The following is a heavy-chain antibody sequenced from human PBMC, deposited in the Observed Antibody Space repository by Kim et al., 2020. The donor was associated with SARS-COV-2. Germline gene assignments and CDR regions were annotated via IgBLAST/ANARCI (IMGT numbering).Heavy chain of an antibody. CDR1: GYTFTSYG. D-gene: IGHD2-2*01. V-gene: IGHV1-18*01. CDR3: ARDLRPYCSTTSCFPLY. Sequence: ASVKVSCKASGYTFTSYGVTWVRQAPGQGLEWMGWISAYNGNTNYAQKFQDRVTMTTDTSTSTAYIELRSLKSDDTAVYYCARDLRPYCSTTSCFPLYWG. CDR2: ISAYNGNT. J-gene: IGHJ4*01.